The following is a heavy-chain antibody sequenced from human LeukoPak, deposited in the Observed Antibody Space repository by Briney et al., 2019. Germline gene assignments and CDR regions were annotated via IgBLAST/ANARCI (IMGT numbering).Heavy chain of an antibody. CDR1: GYSFTSYW. V-gene: IGHV5-51*01. CDR3: ASPSLLVGADDAFDI. Sequence: PGESLKISCKGSGYSFTSYWIGWVRQMPGKGLEWMGIIYPGDSDTRYSPSFQGQVTISADKSISTAYLQWSSLKASDTAMYYCASPSLLVGADDAFDIWGQGTMVTVSS. J-gene: IGHJ3*02. CDR2: IYPGDSDT. D-gene: IGHD1-26*01.